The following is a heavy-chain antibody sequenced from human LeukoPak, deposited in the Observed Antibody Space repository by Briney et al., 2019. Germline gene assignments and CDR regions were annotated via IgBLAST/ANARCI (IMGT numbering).Heavy chain of an antibody. CDR1: GGSISSYY. D-gene: IGHD3-16*01. V-gene: IGHV4-59*08. J-gene: IGHJ5*02. CDR3: ARHALGGDWFDP. Sequence: SETLSLTCTVSGGSISSYYWSWIRQPPGKGLEWIGYIYYSGSTNYNPSLKSRVTIPVDTSKKQFSLKLDSVTPADTAVYFWARHALGGDWFDPWGQGTLVTVSS. CDR2: IYYSGST.